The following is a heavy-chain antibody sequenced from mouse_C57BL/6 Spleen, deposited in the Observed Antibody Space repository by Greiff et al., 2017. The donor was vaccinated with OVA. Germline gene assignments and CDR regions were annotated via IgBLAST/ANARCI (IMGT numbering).Heavy chain of an antibody. CDR2: IHPNSGST. V-gene: IGHV1-64*01. Sequence: VQLQQSGAELVKPGASVKLSCKASGYTFTSYWMHWVKQRPGQGLEWIGMIHPNSGSTNYNEKFKSKATLTVDKSSSTAYMQLSSLTSEDSAVYYCARAVLRSLYAMDYWGQGTSVTVSS. CDR3: ARAVLRSLYAMDY. D-gene: IGHD1-1*01. CDR1: GYTFTSYW. J-gene: IGHJ4*01.